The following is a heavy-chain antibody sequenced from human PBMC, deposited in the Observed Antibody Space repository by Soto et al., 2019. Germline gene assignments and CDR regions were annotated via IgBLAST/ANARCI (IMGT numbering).Heavy chain of an antibody. V-gene: IGHV1-2*02. CDR2: INADNGNT. Sequence: ASVKVSCKASGYTFTGYYMHWVRQAPGQGLEWMGWINADNGNTKYAQKFQGRVTMTRDTSASTAYMELSSLRSEDTAVYYCARVGRSYSNWFDPWGQGTLVTVSS. CDR1: GYTFTGYY. D-gene: IGHD2-15*01. J-gene: IGHJ5*02. CDR3: ARVGRSYSNWFDP.